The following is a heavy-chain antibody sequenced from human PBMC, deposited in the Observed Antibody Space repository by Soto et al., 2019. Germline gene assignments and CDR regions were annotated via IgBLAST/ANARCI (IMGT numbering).Heavy chain of an antibody. CDR2: ISNDGSST. CDR3: ARDTYYYDSSDHFSADAFDI. J-gene: IGHJ3*02. D-gene: IGHD3-22*01. Sequence: EVQLVESGGGLVQPGGSLRLSCAASGFTSSSYWIHWVRQAPGKGLVWVSRISNDGSSTNYADSVKGRFTISRDNAKNTVYLQMNSLRAEDTAVYYCARDTYYYDSSDHFSADAFDIWDQGTMVTVSS. V-gene: IGHV3-74*01. CDR1: GFTSSSYW.